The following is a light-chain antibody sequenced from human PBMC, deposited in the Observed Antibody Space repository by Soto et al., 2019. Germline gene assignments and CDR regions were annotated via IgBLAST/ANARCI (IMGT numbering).Light chain of an antibody. Sequence: QSVLTQPPSVSAAPGQEVTISCSGTISNIGDNSVSWYQQFPGTAPKLLLYDNNKRPSGIPARLSGSKSGTSATLGITGLQTGDEADYYCGAWDRSLTVYVFGRGTKVTVL. V-gene: IGLV1-51*01. J-gene: IGLJ1*01. CDR2: DNN. CDR1: ISNIGDNS. CDR3: GAWDRSLTVYV.